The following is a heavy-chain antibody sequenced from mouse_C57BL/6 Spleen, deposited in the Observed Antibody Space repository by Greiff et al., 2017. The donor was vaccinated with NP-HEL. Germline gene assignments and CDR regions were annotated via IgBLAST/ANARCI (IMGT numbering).Heavy chain of an antibody. CDR2: IYPRDGST. J-gene: IGHJ2*01. CDR3: ARAGDRGGYFDY. Sequence: QVQLQQSDAELVKPGASVKISCKVSGYTFTDHTIHWMKQRPEQGLEWIGYIYPRDGSTKYNEKFKGKATLTADKSASTAYMQLNSLTSEDSAVYFGARAGDRGGYFDYWGQGTTLTVSS. D-gene: IGHD3-3*01. V-gene: IGHV1-78*01. CDR1: GYTFTDHT.